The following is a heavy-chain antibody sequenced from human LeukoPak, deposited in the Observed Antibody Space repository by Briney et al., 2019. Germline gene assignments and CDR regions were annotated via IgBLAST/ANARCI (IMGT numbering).Heavy chain of an antibody. CDR2: IGNDGRDQ. V-gene: IGHV3-30*02. CDR3: ARDSMWGFDY. J-gene: IGHJ4*02. D-gene: IGHD7-27*01. Sequence: PGGSLRLSCGASGFTFSGQAMHWVRQTPGVGLEWVAIIGNDGRDQHYSESVKGRFTISRDNSKNTLFLQLHSLRPEDTALYLCARDSMWGFDYWGQGTLVTVPS. CDR1: GFTFSGQA.